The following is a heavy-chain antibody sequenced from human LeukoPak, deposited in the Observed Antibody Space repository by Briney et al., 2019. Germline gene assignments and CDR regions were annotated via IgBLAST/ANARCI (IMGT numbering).Heavy chain of an antibody. Sequence: AGGSLRLSCAASGFTFSNYNMNWVRQAPGKGLEWVSSINSVGSYIYYADSLKGRFTISRDNAKNSLYLQMNSLRAEDTAVYYCARVMTTVIPSDYWGQGTLVTVSS. J-gene: IGHJ4*02. CDR2: INSVGSYI. CDR1: GFTFSNYN. D-gene: IGHD4-11*01. CDR3: ARVMTTVIPSDY. V-gene: IGHV3-21*01.